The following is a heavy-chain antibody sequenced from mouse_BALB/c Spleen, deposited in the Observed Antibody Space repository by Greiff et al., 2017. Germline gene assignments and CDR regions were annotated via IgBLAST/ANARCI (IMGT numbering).Heavy chain of an antibody. V-gene: IGHV5-17*02. D-gene: IGHD2-1*01. CDR2: ISSGSSTI. CDR3: ARKSPLYYGNAMDY. J-gene: IGHJ4*01. Sequence: EVKLMESGGGLVQPGGSRKLSCAASGFTFSSFGMHWVRQAPEKGLEWVAYISSGSSTIYYADTVKGRFTISRDNPKNTLFLQMTSLRSEDTAMYYCARKSPLYYGNAMDYWGQGTSVTVSS. CDR1: GFTFSSFG.